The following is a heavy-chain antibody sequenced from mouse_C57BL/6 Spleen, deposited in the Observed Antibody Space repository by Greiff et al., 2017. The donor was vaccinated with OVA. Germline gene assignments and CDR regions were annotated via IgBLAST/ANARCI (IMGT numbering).Heavy chain of an antibody. Sequence: QVQLQQPGAELVKPGASVKMSCKASGYTFTSYWITWVQQRPGQGLEWIGDIYPGSGSTNYNEKFKGKATLTVDTSSSTAYVQLSSLTSEDSAVYYWTRGGVDYLDYWGQGTVVTVSA. V-gene: IGHV1-55*01. CDR1: GYTFTSYW. J-gene: IGHJ3*01. CDR3: TRGGVDYLDY. CDR2: IYPGSGST. D-gene: IGHD2-4*01.